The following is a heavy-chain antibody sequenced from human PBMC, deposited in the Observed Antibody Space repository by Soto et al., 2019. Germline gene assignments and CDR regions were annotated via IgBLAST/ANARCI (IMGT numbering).Heavy chain of an antibody. CDR2: IIPILGIA. Sequence: SVKVSCKASGGTFRSYAISWVRQAPGQGLEWMGGIIPILGIANYAQKFQGRVTITAGKSTSTAYMELSSLRSEDTAVYYCARGGASSSSVYYYYYYMDVWGKGTTVTVSS. CDR3: ARGGASSSSVYYYYYYMDV. CDR1: GGTFRSYA. D-gene: IGHD6-6*01. J-gene: IGHJ6*03. V-gene: IGHV1-69*10.